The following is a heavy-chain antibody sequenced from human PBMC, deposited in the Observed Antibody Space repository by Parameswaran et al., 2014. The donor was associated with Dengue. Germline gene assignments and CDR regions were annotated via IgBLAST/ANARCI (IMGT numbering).Heavy chain of an antibody. CDR3: ARVSGYDLVGWFDP. D-gene: IGHD5-12*01. Sequence: WVRQAPGQRLEWMGWINAGNGNTKYSQKFQGRVTITRDTSASTAYMELSSLRSEDTAVYYCARVSGYDLVGWFDPWGQGTLVTVSS. CDR2: INAGNGNT. J-gene: IGHJ5*02. V-gene: IGHV1-3*01.